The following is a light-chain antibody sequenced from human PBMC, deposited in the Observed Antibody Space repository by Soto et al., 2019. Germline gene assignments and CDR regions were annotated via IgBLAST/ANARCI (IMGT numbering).Light chain of an antibody. V-gene: IGKV1-5*03. CDR2: RAS. CDR1: QSIRSW. Sequence: DIQMTQSPSTLSASVGDRVTITCRASQSIRSWLAWYQQKPGKAPKLLIYRASSLESGVPSRFSGSGSGTEFTLTISSLQPDDFATYYCQHYNTYSDTFGPGTKVDIK. J-gene: IGKJ3*01. CDR3: QHYNTYSDT.